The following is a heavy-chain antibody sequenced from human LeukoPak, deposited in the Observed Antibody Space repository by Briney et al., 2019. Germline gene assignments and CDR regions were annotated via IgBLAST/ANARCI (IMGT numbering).Heavy chain of an antibody. J-gene: IGHJ6*02. CDR3: ARCDGYSSSWYGEDYYYYGMDV. CDR2: IKQDGSEK. CDR1: GFTFSSYW. D-gene: IGHD6-13*01. Sequence: PGGSLRLSCAASGFTFSSYWMSWVRQAPGKGLEWVANIKQDGSEKYYVDSVKGRFTFSRDNARNSLYLQMNSLRAEDTAVYCCARCDGYSSSWYGEDYYYYGMDVWGQGTTVTVSS. V-gene: IGHV3-7*05.